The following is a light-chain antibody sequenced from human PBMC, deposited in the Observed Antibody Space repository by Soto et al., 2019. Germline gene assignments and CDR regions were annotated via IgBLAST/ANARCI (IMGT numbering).Light chain of an antibody. J-gene: IGKJ2*01. CDR3: QQSNNWPYT. CDR1: QSVSHN. Sequence: EIVMTQSPATLSVSPGERATLSCRASQSVSHNLAWYQQKPGQAPRLLFYGASFRATGVPARFSGSGSGTDFTLTISSLQSEDFAIYYCQQSNNWPYTFGQGTNLEIK. CDR2: GAS. V-gene: IGKV3-15*01.